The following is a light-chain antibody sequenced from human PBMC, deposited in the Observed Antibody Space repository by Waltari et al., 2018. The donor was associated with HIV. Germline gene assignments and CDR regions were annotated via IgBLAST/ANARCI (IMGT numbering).Light chain of an antibody. CDR3: LQHYDYPRS. Sequence: DIQMTQSPSSLSASVGDSVTITCRASQGIRNDLGWYQHKPGTPPRRLIYSASTLQSGVSSRFSGSGSGTEFTLTISSLQPEDSATYYCLQHYDYPRSFGQGTKLGI. CDR2: SAS. V-gene: IGKV1-17*01. J-gene: IGKJ2*01. CDR1: QGIRND.